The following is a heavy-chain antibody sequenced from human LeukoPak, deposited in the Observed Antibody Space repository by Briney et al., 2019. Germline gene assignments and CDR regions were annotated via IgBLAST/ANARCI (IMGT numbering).Heavy chain of an antibody. Sequence: GRSLRLSCTTSGFTFGDYAMSWVRQAPGKGLEWVGYIRSKTYSGKSEYAASVQGRFTISRDNSKSISYLQMSSLKTEHTAVYYGTRVGNGAGVGTVNYWGQGTLVTVSA. CDR1: GFTFGDYA. CDR3: TRVGNGAGVGTVNY. V-gene: IGHV3-49*04. J-gene: IGHJ4*02. D-gene: IGHD6-19*01. CDR2: IRSKTYSGKS.